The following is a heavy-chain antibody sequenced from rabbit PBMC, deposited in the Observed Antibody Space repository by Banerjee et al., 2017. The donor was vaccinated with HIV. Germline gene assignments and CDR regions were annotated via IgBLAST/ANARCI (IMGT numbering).Heavy chain of an antibody. CDR2: IYAGSSGST. CDR1: GFTLSSTFW. CDR3: VRGGGSWWMPYFAL. J-gene: IGHJ4*01. Sequence: QSLEESGGDLVKPGESLTLSCKASGFTLSSTFWMCWVRQAPGKGLEWIACIYAGSSGSTYYASWAKGRFTISKTSSTTVTLRMTSLTVADTATYFCVRGGGSWWMPYFALWGQGTLVTVS. D-gene: IGHD8-1*01. V-gene: IGHV1S40*01.